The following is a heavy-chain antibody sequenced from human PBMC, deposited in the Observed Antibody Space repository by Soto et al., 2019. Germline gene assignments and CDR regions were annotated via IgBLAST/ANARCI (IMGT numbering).Heavy chain of an antibody. D-gene: IGHD1-26*01. CDR3: AKDPNPNSGSLNWFDP. Sequence: GGSLRLSCAASGFTFSTYGMHWVRQAPGKGLEWVAVITYDGNNKNYGDSVKGRFTISRDNSRNTLYLQMNSLRAEDTVVYYCAKDPNPNSGSLNWFDPWGQGTLVTVSS. CDR1: GFTFSTYG. J-gene: IGHJ5*02. CDR2: ITYDGNNK. V-gene: IGHV3-30*18.